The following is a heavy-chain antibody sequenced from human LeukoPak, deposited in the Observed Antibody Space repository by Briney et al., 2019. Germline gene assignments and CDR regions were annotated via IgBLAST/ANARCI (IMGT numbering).Heavy chain of an antibody. Sequence: SETLSLTCTVSGGSITSYYWSWIRQPPGKGLEWIGYIFYSGSTNYNPSLKSRVTISVDTSKNQFSLKLSSVTAADTAVYFCARFPYYFDSTGYYYFDYWGQGTLVIVSS. CDR3: ARFPYYFDSTGYYYFDY. CDR1: GGSITSYY. J-gene: IGHJ4*02. CDR2: IFYSGST. V-gene: IGHV4-59*01. D-gene: IGHD3-22*01.